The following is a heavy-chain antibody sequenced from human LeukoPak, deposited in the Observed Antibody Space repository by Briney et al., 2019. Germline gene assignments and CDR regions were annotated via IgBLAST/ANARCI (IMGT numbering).Heavy chain of an antibody. CDR1: GFTFSSYG. J-gene: IGHJ4*02. V-gene: IGHV3-33*01. CDR2: IWYDGSNK. D-gene: IGHD1-26*01. Sequence: GGSLRLSCAASGFTFSSYGMHWVRQAPGKGLEWVAVIWYDGSNKYYADSVKGRFTISRDNSKNTLYLQMNSLRAEDTAVYYCARGGVGATRNPFDYWGQGTLVTVSS. CDR3: ARGGVGATRNPFDY.